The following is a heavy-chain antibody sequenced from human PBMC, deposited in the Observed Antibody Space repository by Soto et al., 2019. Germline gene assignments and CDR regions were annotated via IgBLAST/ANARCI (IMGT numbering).Heavy chain of an antibody. CDR2: IIPYYNTL. CDR3: SSGASSWDPYFFDT. V-gene: IGHV1-69*01. J-gene: IGHJ4*02. CDR1: EGTFNSYA. D-gene: IGHD6-13*01. Sequence: QAQVVQSGAEVRKPGSSVKLSCKASEGTFNSYAIAWGRQAPGQGLEWMGGIIPYYNTLNYAQKFQDRVTITADDSTNAVYMELSSRRSDDTAVYFCSSGASSWDPYFFDTGAQGTLVTVSS.